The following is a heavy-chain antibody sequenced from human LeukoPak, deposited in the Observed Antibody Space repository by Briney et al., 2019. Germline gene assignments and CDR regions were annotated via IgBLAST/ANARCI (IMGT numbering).Heavy chain of an antibody. CDR2: ISGSGDTT. CDR1: GFTFSSYA. J-gene: IGHJ4*02. Sequence: GGSLRLSCAASGFTFSSYAMSWVRHAPGKGLERVSVISGSGDTTNYADSVKGRFTISRDNSKNTLYLQMNSLRAEDTAVYYCAKDRYSIWYMTIDHWGQGTLVTVSS. D-gene: IGHD6-13*01. V-gene: IGHV3-23*01. CDR3: AKDRYSIWYMTIDH.